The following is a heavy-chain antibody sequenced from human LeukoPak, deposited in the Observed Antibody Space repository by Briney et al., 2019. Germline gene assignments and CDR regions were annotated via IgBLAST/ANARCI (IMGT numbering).Heavy chain of an antibody. Sequence: SSETLSLTCSVSGYSFTSGHYWGWIRQPPGKGLEWIANIYHTGGAHYNPSLESRVTISVDTSKNQFSLKLSSVTAADTAVYYCARYCTSTTCILRGFDYWGQGTLVTVSS. CDR2: IYHTGGA. CDR1: GYSFTSGHY. V-gene: IGHV4-38-2*01. D-gene: IGHD2-2*01. CDR3: ARYCTSTTCILRGFDY. J-gene: IGHJ4*02.